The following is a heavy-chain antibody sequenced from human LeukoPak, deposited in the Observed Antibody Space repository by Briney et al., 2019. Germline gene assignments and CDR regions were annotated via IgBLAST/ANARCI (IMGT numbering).Heavy chain of an antibody. V-gene: IGHV3-53*04. CDR3: ARDRRDGYTN. J-gene: IGHJ4*02. Sequence: PGGSLRLSCAASGLTVSSNYMSWVRQAPGKGLEWVSVIYSGGNTYYADSVKGRFTISRHNSKNTLYLQMNSLRAEDTAVYYCARDRRDGYTNWGQGTLVTVSS. CDR2: IYSGGNT. D-gene: IGHD5-12*01. CDR1: GLTVSSNY.